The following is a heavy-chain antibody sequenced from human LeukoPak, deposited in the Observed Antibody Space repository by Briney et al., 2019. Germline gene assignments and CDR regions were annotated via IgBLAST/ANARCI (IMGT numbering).Heavy chain of an antibody. D-gene: IGHD5-24*01. CDR1: GFTFSSYY. J-gene: IGHJ4*02. Sequence: GGSLRLSCAASGFTFSSYYMFWVRQAPGKGLAWVSTIKGDETSTKYADSVKGRFTISRDNAKNTLYLQMNSLRADDTAVYYCARGEMVQVYWGQGTLVTVSS. V-gene: IGHV3-74*03. CDR2: IKGDETST. CDR3: ARGEMVQVY.